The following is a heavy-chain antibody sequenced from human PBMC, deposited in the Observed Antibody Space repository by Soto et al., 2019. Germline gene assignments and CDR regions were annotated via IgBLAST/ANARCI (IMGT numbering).Heavy chain of an antibody. J-gene: IGHJ4*02. CDR1: GFTFSSYG. CDR2: VSYDGSYK. D-gene: IGHD3-3*01. Sequence: GGSLRLSCAASGFTFSSYGMHWVRQAPGKGLEWVAVVSYDGSYKYYADSVKGRFTVSRDNSKNTLYVQMNSLRAEDTAVYYCAKAGLNYNFWSGYWFDYWGQGTLVTVSS. V-gene: IGHV3-30*18. CDR3: AKAGLNYNFWSGYWFDY.